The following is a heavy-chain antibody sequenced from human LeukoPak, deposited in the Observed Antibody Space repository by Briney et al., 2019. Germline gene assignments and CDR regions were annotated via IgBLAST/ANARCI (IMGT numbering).Heavy chain of an antibody. D-gene: IGHD1-7*01. Sequence: GRCLRLSCAASGFPFHSYAMHGVRQAPGKGLVGGVVISYDGSNKYYAESVKGRFTISRDNSKNTLYLQMNSLRAEDTAVYYCARGVTGTTSWFDPWGQGTLVTVSS. CDR3: ARGVTGTTSWFDP. CDR2: ISYDGSNK. CDR1: GFPFHSYA. V-gene: IGHV3-30*01. J-gene: IGHJ5*02.